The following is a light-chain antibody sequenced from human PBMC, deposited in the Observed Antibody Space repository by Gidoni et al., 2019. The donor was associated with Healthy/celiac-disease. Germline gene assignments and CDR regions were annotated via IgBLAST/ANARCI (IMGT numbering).Light chain of an antibody. CDR2: DVS. CDR3: SSDTSSSTVV. J-gene: IGLJ2*01. CDR1: SSDVGGYND. Sequence: QSALTQPASVSGSPGQSITISCTGTSSDVGGYNDFAWYQQHPGKAPKLMIYDVSNRPSGVSNHFSGYKSGNTASLTISGLQAEDEADYYCSSDTSSSTVVFGGGTKLTVL. V-gene: IGLV2-14*01.